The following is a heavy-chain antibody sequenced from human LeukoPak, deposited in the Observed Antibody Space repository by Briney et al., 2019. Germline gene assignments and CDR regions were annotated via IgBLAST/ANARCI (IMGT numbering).Heavy chain of an antibody. Sequence: PGGSLRLSCAASGFTFSSYAMSWVRQAPGKGLEWVAFIRYDGSNKYYADSVKGRFTISRDNSKNTLYLQMNSLRAKDTAVYYCAKDWDDYSNYEGVWGQGTLVTVSS. CDR3: AKDWDDYSNYEGV. J-gene: IGHJ4*02. V-gene: IGHV3-30*02. CDR1: GFTFSSYA. CDR2: IRYDGSNK. D-gene: IGHD4-11*01.